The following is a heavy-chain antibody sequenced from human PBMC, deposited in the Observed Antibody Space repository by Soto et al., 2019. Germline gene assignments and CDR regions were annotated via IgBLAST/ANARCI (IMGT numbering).Heavy chain of an antibody. Sequence: ASVKVSCKASGYTFTSYAMHWVRQAPGQRLEWMGWINAGNGNTKYSQKFQGRVTITRDTSASTAYMELSSLRSEDTAVYYCARAADSSGYYYSVGYFDYWGQGTVVAVSS. J-gene: IGHJ4*02. CDR1: GYTFTSYA. V-gene: IGHV1-3*01. CDR3: ARAADSSGYYYSVGYFDY. D-gene: IGHD3-22*01. CDR2: INAGNGNT.